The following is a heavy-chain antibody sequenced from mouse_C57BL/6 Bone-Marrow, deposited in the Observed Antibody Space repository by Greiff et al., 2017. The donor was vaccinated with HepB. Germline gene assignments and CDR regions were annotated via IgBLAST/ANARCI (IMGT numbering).Heavy chain of an antibody. CDR1: GFTFSNYW. CDR3: TPTPSWFAY. V-gene: IGHV6-6*02. CDR2: IRLKSDNYAT. J-gene: IGHJ3*01. Sequence: DVMLVESGGGLVQPGGSMKLSCVASGFTFSNYWMNWVRQSPEKGLEWVAQIRLKSDNYATHYAESVKGRFTISRDDSKSSVYLQMNSLRAEDTGIYYCTPTPSWFAYWGQGTLVTVSA.